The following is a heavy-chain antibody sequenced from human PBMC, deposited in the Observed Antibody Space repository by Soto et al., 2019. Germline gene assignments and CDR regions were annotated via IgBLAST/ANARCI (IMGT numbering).Heavy chain of an antibody. CDR1: GHRFTSYC. CDR2: VYVDDSDT. V-gene: IGHV5-51*01. CDR3: ARVRSLSGLFQSFDY. Sequence: PGASLKISCEDSGHRFTSYCIAWLRQLPRKGQEWMGTVYVDDSDTKDSPSFEGQVTISPDKSLSSAYLQWTSLGPSDTAMYYCARVRSLSGLFQSFDYWGQGSQV. D-gene: IGHD3-3*01. J-gene: IGHJ4*02.